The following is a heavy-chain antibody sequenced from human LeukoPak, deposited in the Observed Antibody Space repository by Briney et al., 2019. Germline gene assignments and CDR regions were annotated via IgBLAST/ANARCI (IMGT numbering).Heavy chain of an antibody. CDR1: GYTFTNYA. V-gene: IGHV7-4-1*02. J-gene: IGHJ4*02. D-gene: IGHD2-8*01. CDR3: ARALSYCTNGVCSFPGPFDY. Sequence: ASVKVSCKASGYTFTNYAMNWVRQAPGQGLEWMGWINTNTGNPKYAQGFTGRFVFSLDTSVSTAYLQISSLKAEDTAVYYCARALSYCTNGVCSFPGPFDYWGQGTLVTVSS. CDR2: INTNTGNP.